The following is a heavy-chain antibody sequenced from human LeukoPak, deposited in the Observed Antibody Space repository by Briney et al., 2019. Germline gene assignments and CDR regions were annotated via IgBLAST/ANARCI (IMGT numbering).Heavy chain of an antibody. CDR3: ARADGSILLDY. CDR1: GFTFSSYW. CDR2: INSDGSST. Sequence: GGSLRLSCAASGFTFSSYWMHRVRQAPGKGLVWVSRINSDGSSTSYADSVKGRFTISRDNAKNTLYLQMNSLRAEDTAVYYCARADGSILLDYWGQGTLVTVSS. J-gene: IGHJ4*02. V-gene: IGHV3-74*01. D-gene: IGHD5-24*01.